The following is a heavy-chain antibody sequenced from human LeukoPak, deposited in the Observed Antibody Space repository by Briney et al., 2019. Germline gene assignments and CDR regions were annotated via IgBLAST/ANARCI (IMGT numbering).Heavy chain of an antibody. Sequence: SAKVSCKASGGTFSSYAISWVRQAPGQGLEWMGGIIPIFGTANYAQKFQGRVTITADESTSTAYMELSSLRSEDTAVYYCARVGSGSPRDYYGMDVWGKGTTVTVSS. CDR2: IIPIFGTA. CDR3: ARVGSGSPRDYYGMDV. D-gene: IGHD3-10*01. J-gene: IGHJ6*04. V-gene: IGHV1-69*01. CDR1: GGTFSSYA.